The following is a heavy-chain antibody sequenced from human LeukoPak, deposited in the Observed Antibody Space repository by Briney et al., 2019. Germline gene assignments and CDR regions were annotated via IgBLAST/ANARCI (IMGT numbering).Heavy chain of an antibody. CDR2: INPSVGNT. J-gene: IGHJ4*02. V-gene: IGHV1-46*01. Sequence: ASVKVSCKASGYTFTTYYINWVRQAPGQGLEWMGIINPSVGNTIYAQQFQGRVTMTGDTSTSTVYMELSSLRSDDTAFYYCARIRYCGGISCYYIDYWGQGTLVTVSA. CDR3: ARIRYCGGISCYYIDY. CDR1: GYTFTTYY. D-gene: IGHD2-2*01.